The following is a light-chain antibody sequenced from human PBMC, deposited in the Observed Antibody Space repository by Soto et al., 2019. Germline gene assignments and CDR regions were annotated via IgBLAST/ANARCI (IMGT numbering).Light chain of an antibody. J-gene: IGLJ3*02. V-gene: IGLV2-14*01. CDR1: NSDVGGYNS. Sequence: QSALTQPASVSGSPGQSITISCTGTNSDVGGYNSVSWYQQHPGEAPKFMIDEVSNRPSGVSNRFSVSKSGNTASLTISELQAEDEADYYCCSYTSSSTLVFGGGTKLTVL. CDR3: CSYTSSSTLV. CDR2: EVS.